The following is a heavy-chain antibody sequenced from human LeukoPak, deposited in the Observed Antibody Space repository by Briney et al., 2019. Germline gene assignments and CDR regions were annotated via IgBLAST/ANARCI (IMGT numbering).Heavy chain of an antibody. CDR2: IYYSGNT. V-gene: IGHV4-39*02. J-gene: IGHJ5*02. Sequence: SETLSLTCTVSGVSISSSNSYWGWIRQPPGKGLEWIGSIYYSGNTYYNASLKSQVSISIDTSKNQFSLRLTSVTAADTAVYYCARDINEEPTAAAGTWWFDPWGQGTLVTVSS. CDR3: ARDINEEPTAAAGTWWFDP. D-gene: IGHD6-13*01. CDR1: GVSISSSNSY.